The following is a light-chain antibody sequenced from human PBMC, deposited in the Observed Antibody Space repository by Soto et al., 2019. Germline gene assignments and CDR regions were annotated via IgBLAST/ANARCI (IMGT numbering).Light chain of an antibody. CDR3: QGKWT. CDR1: QSISGN. Sequence: DIVMTHSPATLSVSPGDSATLSCRASQSISGNVAWYQQRPGQAPTLLIYDASTRATGIPARFTGSESGTEFALTISSPQSEDFAVYYCQGKWTLGQGTNVDIK. CDR2: DAS. J-gene: IGKJ1*01. V-gene: IGKV3-15*01.